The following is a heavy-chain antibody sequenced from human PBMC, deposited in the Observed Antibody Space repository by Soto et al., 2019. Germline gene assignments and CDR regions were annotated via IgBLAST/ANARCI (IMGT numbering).Heavy chain of an antibody. Sequence: SGGSLRLSCTASGFTFSSYAMTLVRQAPGRGLEGVSGITASGGRTYYADSVKGRFTISRDNSKSTLYLQMNSLRAEDTAVYYCAKPMTTVTTLAFDYWGQGTLVTVSS. J-gene: IGHJ4*02. CDR1: GFTFSSYA. D-gene: IGHD4-17*01. V-gene: IGHV3-23*01. CDR3: AKPMTTVTTLAFDY. CDR2: ITASGGRT.